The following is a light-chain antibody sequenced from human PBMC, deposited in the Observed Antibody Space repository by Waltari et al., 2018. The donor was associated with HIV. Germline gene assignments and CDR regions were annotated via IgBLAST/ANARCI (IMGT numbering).Light chain of an antibody. Sequence: QSALTQPASVSGSPGQSISISCTGTSSDVGSCKFVSWYQQHPGKAPKLLIYEGTKRPSGVSNRFSASKSGNTPSLTISVLQAEDEADYYCCSCATPNTRVFGGGTKLTVL. J-gene: IGLJ3*02. CDR1: SSDVGSCKF. V-gene: IGLV2-23*01. CDR3: CSCATPNTRV. CDR2: EGT.